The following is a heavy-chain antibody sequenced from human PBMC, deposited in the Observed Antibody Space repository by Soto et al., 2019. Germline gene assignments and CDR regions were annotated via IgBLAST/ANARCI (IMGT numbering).Heavy chain of an antibody. CDR1: GFTFDDYA. CDR2: ISWNSGRI. J-gene: IGHJ4*02. D-gene: IGHD6-19*01. CDR3: AKDIREYGSGWTYFDN. Sequence: SLRLSCAASGFTFDDYAIHCVRQCPLKGLEWVSGISWNSGRIDYADSVKGRFTISRDNAKKSLYLQMNSLRGEDTALYYCAKDIREYGSGWTYFDNWGQGTLVTVSS. V-gene: IGHV3-9*01.